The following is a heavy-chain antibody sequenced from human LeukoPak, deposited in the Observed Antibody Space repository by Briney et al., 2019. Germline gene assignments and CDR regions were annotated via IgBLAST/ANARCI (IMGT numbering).Heavy chain of an antibody. Sequence: GGSLRLSCAASGVTLSTYAMSWARQAPGKGLEWVSGISSGSGDNTYYADSVKGRFTISRDSSKNTLFLHMNSLRAEDTAVYYCAKTPGDCTGGTCYSFDYWGQGSLVTVSS. V-gene: IGHV3-23*01. CDR1: GVTLSTYA. J-gene: IGHJ4*02. CDR3: AKTPGDCTGGTCYSFDY. CDR2: ISSGSGDNT. D-gene: IGHD2-15*01.